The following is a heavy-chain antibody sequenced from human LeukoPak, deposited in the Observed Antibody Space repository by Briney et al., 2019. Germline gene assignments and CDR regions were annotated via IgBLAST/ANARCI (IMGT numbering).Heavy chain of an antibody. Sequence: ASVKVSCKVSGYTLTELSMHWVRQAPGKGLEWMGGFDPEGGETIYAQKFQGRVTMTEDTSTDTAYMELSSLRSEDTAVYYCANTMADKDAFDIWGQGTLVTVSS. V-gene: IGHV1-24*01. CDR2: FDPEGGET. J-gene: IGHJ3*02. CDR3: ANTMADKDAFDI. CDR1: GYTLTELS. D-gene: IGHD3-10*01.